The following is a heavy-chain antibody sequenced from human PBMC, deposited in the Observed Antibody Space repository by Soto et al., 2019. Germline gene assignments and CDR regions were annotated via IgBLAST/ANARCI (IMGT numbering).Heavy chain of an antibody. CDR1: GAALNSGNYY. Sequence: SETLSLTCSVSGAALNSGNYYWIWIRQVPGKGREWIGHIYVTGAVDYNPSLRDRITISQDTSERQFSLNLRLVTAANTAVYYCARLRIATNNYKWFDPWGQGALVTVSS. J-gene: IGHJ5*02. D-gene: IGHD2-21*01. V-gene: IGHV4-31*03. CDR2: IYVTGAV. CDR3: ARLRIATNNYKWFDP.